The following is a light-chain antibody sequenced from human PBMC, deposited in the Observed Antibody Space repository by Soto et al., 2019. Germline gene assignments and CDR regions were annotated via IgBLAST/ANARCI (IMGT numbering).Light chain of an antibody. CDR2: KAS. J-gene: IGKJ1*01. CDR1: QSITRL. V-gene: IGKV1-5*03. Sequence: DVHLTHSPSTLPAVVGDRVTITCRASQSITRLLAWYQLKPGRAPKLLIYKASSLESGVPSRFSGSGSGTEFTLTISSLQPDDFATYYCQQYNSYWTFGQGTKVDIK. CDR3: QQYNSYWT.